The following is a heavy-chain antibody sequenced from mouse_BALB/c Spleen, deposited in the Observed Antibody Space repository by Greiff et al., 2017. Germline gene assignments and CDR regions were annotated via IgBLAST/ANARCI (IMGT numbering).Heavy chain of an antibody. V-gene: IGHV3-1*02. Sequence: ESGPDLVKPSQSLSLTCTVTGYSITSGYSWYWIRQFPGNKLEWMGYIHYSGSTNYNPSLKSRISITRDTSKNQFFLQLNSVTTEDTATYYCARNYYGYDGLFAYWGQGTLVTVSA. CDR1: GYSITSGYS. D-gene: IGHD2-2*01. CDR3: ARNYYGYDGLFAY. J-gene: IGHJ3*01. CDR2: IHYSGST.